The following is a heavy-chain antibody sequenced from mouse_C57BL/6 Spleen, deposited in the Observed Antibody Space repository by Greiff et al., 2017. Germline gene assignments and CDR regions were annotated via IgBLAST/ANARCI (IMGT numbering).Heavy chain of an antibody. CDR3: AREEDGYYPYWYFDV. J-gene: IGHJ1*03. Sequence: EVKLVESEGGLVQPGSSMKLSCTASGFTFSDYYMAWVRQVPEKGLEWVANINYDGSSTYYLDSLKSRFIISRANAKNILYLQMSSLKSEDTATYYCAREEDGYYPYWYFDVWGTGTTVTVSS. V-gene: IGHV5-16*01. CDR1: GFTFSDYY. D-gene: IGHD2-3*01. CDR2: INYDGSST.